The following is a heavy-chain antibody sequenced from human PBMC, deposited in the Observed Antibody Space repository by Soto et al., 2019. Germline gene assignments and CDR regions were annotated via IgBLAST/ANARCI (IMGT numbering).Heavy chain of an antibody. CDR2: IYADGSGT. V-gene: IGHV3-74*01. Sequence: EVQLVESGGGLAQPGGSLRLSCAASGFTLSNDWMHWVRHSPGTGPVWVARIYADGSGTTYADSVKGRFISSRDDAKNTLDLQMISLRAEDTAVYYGARDRPGTQSYFVYWCQGTMVTVSS. CDR3: ARDRPGTQSYFVY. J-gene: IGHJ4*02. CDR1: GFTLSNDW. D-gene: IGHD3-10*01.